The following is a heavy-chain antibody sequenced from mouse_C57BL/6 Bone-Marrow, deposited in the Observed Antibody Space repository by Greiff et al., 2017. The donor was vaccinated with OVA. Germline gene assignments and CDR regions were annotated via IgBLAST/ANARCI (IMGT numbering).Heavy chain of an antibody. CDR2: INPNYGTT. Sequence: EVQGVESGPELVKPGASVKISCKASGYSFTDYNMNWVKQSNGKSLEWIGVINPNYGTTSYNQKFKGKATLTVDQSSSTAYMQLNSLTSEDSAVYYCARRAIYYGNYDSMDYWGQGTSVTVSS. D-gene: IGHD2-1*01. CDR3: ARRAIYYGNYDSMDY. V-gene: IGHV1-39*01. J-gene: IGHJ4*01. CDR1: GYSFTDYN.